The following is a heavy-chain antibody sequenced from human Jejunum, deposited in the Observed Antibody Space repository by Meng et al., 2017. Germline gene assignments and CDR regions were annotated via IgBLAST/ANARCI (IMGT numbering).Heavy chain of an antibody. CDR2: ISGSGSST. J-gene: IGHJ2*01. D-gene: IGHD3-22*01. Sequence: GGSLRLSCAASGFTFSSYAMSWVRQAPGKGLEWVSAISGSGSSTFYADSVKGRATISRDDSKSTLYLQMNSLRADDTAVFYCAKSGGYYYDSSGHLRYFDLWGRGTLVTVSS. V-gene: IGHV3-23*01. CDR1: GFTFSSYA. CDR3: AKSGGYYYDSSGHLRYFDL.